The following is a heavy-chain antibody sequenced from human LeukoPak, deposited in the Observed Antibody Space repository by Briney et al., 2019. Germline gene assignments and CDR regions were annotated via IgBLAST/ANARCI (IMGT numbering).Heavy chain of an antibody. CDR1: GGSFSGYY. Sequence: PSETLSLTCAVYGGSFSGYYWSWIRQPPGKGLEWIGEINHSGSTNYNPSLKSRVTISVDTSKNQFSLKLSFVTAADTAVYYCARVQIVVVVAATLRREYYFDYWGQGTLVTVSS. J-gene: IGHJ4*02. CDR2: INHSGST. CDR3: ARVQIVVVVAATLRREYYFDY. D-gene: IGHD2-15*01. V-gene: IGHV4-34*01.